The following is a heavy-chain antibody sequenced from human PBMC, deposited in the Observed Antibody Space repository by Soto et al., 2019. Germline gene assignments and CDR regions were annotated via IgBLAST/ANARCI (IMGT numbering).Heavy chain of an antibody. D-gene: IGHD3-10*01. CDR1: GYSFSAYD. V-gene: IGHV1-18*01. Sequence: QGKLVQSGPDVKKPGASVRVSCKASGYSFSAYDITWVRQAPGQGLEWLGWVSTSIVSTMSAENLQGRLSMTPDTSTTTVYMELRGLRSDDTAVYYCARDSGAALYGEDALDIWGQGTMVSVSS. J-gene: IGHJ3*02. CDR2: VSTSIVST. CDR3: ARDSGAALYGEDALDI.